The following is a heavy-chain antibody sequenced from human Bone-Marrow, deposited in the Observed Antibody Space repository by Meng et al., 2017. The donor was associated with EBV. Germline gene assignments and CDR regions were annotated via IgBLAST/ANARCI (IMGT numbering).Heavy chain of an antibody. D-gene: IGHD3-9*01. CDR3: ARATGGSTGYFR. V-gene: IGHV4-34*01. Sequence: QVQVKQGGAGLLKPSENLSPTGVVNGGSISGFSWSWIRQAPGKGLEWIGEINHSGSTNYNPSLKNRVTISVDPSKNQFSLRLSSVTAADTAVYYCARATGGSTGYFRWGQGTLVTVFS. CDR1: GGSISGFS. CDR2: INHSGST. J-gene: IGHJ4*02.